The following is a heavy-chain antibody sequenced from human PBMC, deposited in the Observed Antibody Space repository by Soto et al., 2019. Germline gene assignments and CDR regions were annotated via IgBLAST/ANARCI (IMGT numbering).Heavy chain of an antibody. CDR3: ARDEYPKTYYYDSSGYYFDY. J-gene: IGHJ4*02. Sequence: ASVKVSCKASGYTFTSYGISWVRQAPGQGREWMGWISAYNGNTNYAQKLQGRVTMTTDTSTSTAYMELRSLRSDDTAVYYCARDEYPKTYYYDSSGYYFDYWGQGTLVTVS. CDR1: GYTFTSYG. V-gene: IGHV1-18*01. D-gene: IGHD3-22*01. CDR2: ISAYNGNT.